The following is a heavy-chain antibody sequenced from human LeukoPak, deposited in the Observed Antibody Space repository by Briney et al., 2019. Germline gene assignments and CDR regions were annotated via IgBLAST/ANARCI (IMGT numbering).Heavy chain of an antibody. CDR2: INHSGST. J-gene: IGHJ4*02. V-gene: IGHV4-59*08. CDR3: ARLNGGN. D-gene: IGHD2-8*01. CDR1: GCSISSYY. Sequence: SQTLSLTCTVYGCSISSYYWSWIRPPPGQGLEWIGYINHSGSTNYNPSLKSRASISVDTSNNHFSLELSSVTAADTAVYYCARLNGGNWGQGTLVTVSS.